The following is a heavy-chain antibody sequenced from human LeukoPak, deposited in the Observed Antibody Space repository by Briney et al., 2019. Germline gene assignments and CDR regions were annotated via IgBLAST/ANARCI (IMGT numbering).Heavy chain of an antibody. CDR3: ARRGIAAAGYYYSGRAV. V-gene: IGHV5-51*01. Sequence: GESLKISCKGSGYSFTSYWIGWVRQMPGKGLGWMGIIYPGDSDTRYSPSFQGQVTISADKSISTAYLQWSSLKASDTAMYYCARRGIAAAGYYYSGRAVGGKGTTVTFS. J-gene: IGHJ6*04. CDR1: GYSFTSYW. CDR2: IYPGDSDT. D-gene: IGHD6-13*01.